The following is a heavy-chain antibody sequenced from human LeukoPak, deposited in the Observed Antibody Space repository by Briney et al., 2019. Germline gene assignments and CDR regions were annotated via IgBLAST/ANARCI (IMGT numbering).Heavy chain of an antibody. CDR3: AKGPYYYDSSGLDY. V-gene: IGHV3-43D*04. D-gene: IGHD3-22*01. CDR2: ISWDGGST. CDR1: GFTFDDYA. J-gene: IGHJ4*02. Sequence: PGGSLRLSCAASGFTFDDYAMHWVRQAPGKGLEWVSLISWDGGSTYYADSVKGRFTISRGNSKNSLYLQMNSLRAEDTALYYCAKGPYYYDSSGLDYWGQGTLVTVSS.